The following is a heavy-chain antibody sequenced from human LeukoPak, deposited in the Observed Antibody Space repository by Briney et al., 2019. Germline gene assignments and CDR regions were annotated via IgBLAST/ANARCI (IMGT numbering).Heavy chain of an antibody. Sequence: PGGSLRLSCAASGFTFSDYYMSWIRQAPGKGLEWVSYISSSGSTIYYADSVKGRFTISRDNAKNSLYLQMNSLRAEDTAVYYCARESSFAANLRDYYYMDVWGKGTTVTVSS. J-gene: IGHJ6*03. CDR2: ISSSGSTI. CDR1: GFTFSDYY. V-gene: IGHV3-11*04. CDR3: ARESSFAANLRDYYYMDV. D-gene: IGHD6-13*01.